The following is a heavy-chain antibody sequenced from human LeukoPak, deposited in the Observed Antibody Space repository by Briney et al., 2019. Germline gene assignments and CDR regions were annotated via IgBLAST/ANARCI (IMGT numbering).Heavy chain of an antibody. D-gene: IGHD2-15*01. Sequence: PSETLSLTCAVYGGSFSGYYWSWIRQPPGKGLEWIGEINHSGSTNYNPSLKSRVTMSVDTSKNQFSLELSSATAADTAVYYCARELGYCSGGSCYRSPFDYWGQGTVVSVSS. CDR2: INHSGST. CDR1: GGSFSGYY. CDR3: ARELGYCSGGSCYRSPFDY. V-gene: IGHV4-34*01. J-gene: IGHJ4*02.